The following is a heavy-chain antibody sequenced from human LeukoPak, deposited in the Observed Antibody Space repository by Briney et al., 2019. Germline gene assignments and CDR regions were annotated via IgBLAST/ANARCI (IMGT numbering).Heavy chain of an antibody. V-gene: IGHV3-21*01. D-gene: IGHD3-22*01. CDR1: GFTFSDYS. CDR2: VNTVSSYI. CDR3: ARLRRNSDRSDFFYYYDH. Sequence: GGSLRLSCAASGFTFSDYSMNWVRQAPGKGLEWVASVNTVSSYIYYADSMRGRFTISRDNAKNSLFLRMNSLRAEDTAVYYCARLRRNSDRSDFFYYYDHWGQGTLVTVSS. J-gene: IGHJ4*02.